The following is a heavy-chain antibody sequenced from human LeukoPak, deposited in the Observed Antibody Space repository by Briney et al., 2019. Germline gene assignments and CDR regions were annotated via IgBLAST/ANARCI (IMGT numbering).Heavy chain of an antibody. J-gene: IGHJ4*02. V-gene: IGHV3-30*02. CDR3: PRDDYYFAWET. D-gene: IGHD2/OR15-2a*01. CDR1: GVRFSSYS. Sequence: PGESLRLPCAVSGVRFSSYSMRWFRQPPGKGLEWVGFIRSYGSNKFYAASLKGRFTISRENAKSTLFLQIHMLSADEPVFYYCPRDDYYFAWETGGQGARVTVS. CDR2: IRSYGSNK.